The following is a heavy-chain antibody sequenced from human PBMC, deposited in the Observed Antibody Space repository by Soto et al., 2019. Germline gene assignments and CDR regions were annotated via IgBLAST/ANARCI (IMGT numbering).Heavy chain of an antibody. Sequence: PGGSLRLSCAASGLTFSNSWLSWVRQTPGKRLEWVGRIKSKTDGGTADYAAPVKGRFTTSRDDSRNTLYLQMNSLKIEDTAIYYCSTRGSFWGQGTLVTVSS. CDR3: STRGSF. V-gene: IGHV3-15*07. J-gene: IGHJ4*02. D-gene: IGHD6-13*01. CDR1: GLTFSNSW. CDR2: IKSKTDGGTA.